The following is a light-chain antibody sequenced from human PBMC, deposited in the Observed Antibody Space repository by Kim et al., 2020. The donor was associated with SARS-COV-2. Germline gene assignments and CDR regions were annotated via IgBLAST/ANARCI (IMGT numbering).Light chain of an antibody. CDR2: KAS. J-gene: IGKJ2*01. V-gene: IGKV1-5*03. CDR1: QSVSDW. CDR3: LRYNDYSGT. Sequence: SAAVGDRVTITRRASQSVSDWFAWYQQKPGKAPKLLIDKASSLQSGVPSRFSGSGSGTEFTLTISSLQPDDFAIYYCLRYNDYSGTFGQGTKLEI.